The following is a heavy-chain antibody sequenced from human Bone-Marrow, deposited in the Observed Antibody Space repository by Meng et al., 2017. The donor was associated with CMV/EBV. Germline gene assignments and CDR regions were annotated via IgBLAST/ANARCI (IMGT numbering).Heavy chain of an antibody. V-gene: IGHV1-24*01. D-gene: IGHD3-3*01. CDR3: ARLNYDFWSGYYYGGYYYYGMDV. CDR1: GYTLTELS. J-gene: IGHJ6*02. Sequence: ASVKVSCKVSGYTLTELSMHWVRQAPGKGLEWMGGFDPEDGETIYAQKFQGRVTMTEDTSTDTAYMELSSLRSEDTAVYYCARLNYDFWSGYYYGGYYYYGMDVWGQGTTVTFSS. CDR2: FDPEDGET.